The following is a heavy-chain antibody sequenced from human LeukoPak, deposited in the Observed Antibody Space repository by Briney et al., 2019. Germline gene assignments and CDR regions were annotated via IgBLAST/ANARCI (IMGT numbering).Heavy chain of an antibody. V-gene: IGHV4-34*01. CDR1: GGSFSGYY. D-gene: IGHD2-15*01. CDR3: ARGKVAHYFDY. CDR2: INHSGST. J-gene: IGHJ4*02. Sequence: SETLSLTCAVYGGSFSGYYWSWIRQPPGKGLEWIGEINHSGSTNYNPSLKSRVTISVDTSKNQFSLKLSSVTAADTAVYYCARGKVAHYFDYWGQGTLVTVSS.